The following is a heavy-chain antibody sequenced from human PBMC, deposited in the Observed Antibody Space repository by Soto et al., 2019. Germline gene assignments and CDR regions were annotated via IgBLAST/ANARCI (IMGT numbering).Heavy chain of an antibody. CDR2: MSFDGSKK. CDR1: GFTFKIYA. J-gene: IGHJ6*02. D-gene: IGHD2-21*02. V-gene: IGHV3-30-3*01. Sequence: SLTLSCAASGFTFKIYALHWVRQAPGRGLEWLAVMSFDGSKKYYTDCVKGRFTISRDNLKNTRYLQMNDLRVEDASLYFCAREDDDGYCYINYGLDVWGPGTTVTVYS. CDR3: AREDDDGYCYINYGLDV.